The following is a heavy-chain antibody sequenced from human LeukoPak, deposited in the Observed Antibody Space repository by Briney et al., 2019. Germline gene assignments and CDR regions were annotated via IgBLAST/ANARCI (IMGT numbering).Heavy chain of an antibody. J-gene: IGHJ4*02. D-gene: IGHD1-26*01. Sequence: PSETLSLTCTVSGGSISSYYWSWIRQPPGKGLEWIGYIYYSGSTNYNPSLKSRVTISVDTSKNQFSLKLSSVTAADTAVYYCARHLRELFFDYWGQGTLVTVSS. V-gene: IGHV4-59*08. CDR3: ARHLRELFFDY. CDR1: GGSISSYY. CDR2: IYYSGST.